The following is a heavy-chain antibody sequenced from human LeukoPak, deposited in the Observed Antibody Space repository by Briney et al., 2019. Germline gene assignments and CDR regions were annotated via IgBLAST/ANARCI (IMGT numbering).Heavy chain of an antibody. CDR3: ARGPTDLNYCSSTSCPPGIDY. Sequence: PSETLSLTCAVYGGSFSGYYWSWIRQPPGKGLEWIGEINHSGSTNYNPSLKSRVTISVDTSKNQFSLKLSSVTAADTAVYYCARGPTDLNYCSSTSCPPGIDYWGQGTLVTVSS. CDR1: GGSFSGYY. V-gene: IGHV4-34*01. CDR2: INHSGST. D-gene: IGHD2-2*01. J-gene: IGHJ4*02.